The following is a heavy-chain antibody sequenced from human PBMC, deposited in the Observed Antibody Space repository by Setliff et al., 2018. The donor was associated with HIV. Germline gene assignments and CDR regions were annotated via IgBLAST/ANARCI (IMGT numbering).Heavy chain of an antibody. CDR3: ARSVHSLYGDYATYFDP. D-gene: IGHD4-17*01. Sequence: SVKVSCKASGGTFGRFGISWVRQAPGQGLEWMGGIIPTFIRANYAQKFQARVIITTDKSTSTAFMELTSLTSEDTAVYYCARSVHSLYGDYATYFDPWGQGTQVTVSS. CDR2: IIPTFIRA. J-gene: IGHJ5*02. CDR1: GGTFGRFG. V-gene: IGHV1-69*05.